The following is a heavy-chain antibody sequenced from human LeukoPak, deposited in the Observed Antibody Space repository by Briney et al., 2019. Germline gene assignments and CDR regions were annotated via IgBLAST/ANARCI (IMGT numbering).Heavy chain of an antibody. J-gene: IGHJ4*02. CDR3: ARWASYYYGSAFDY. CDR2: IASSSSYI. D-gene: IGHD3-10*01. V-gene: IGHV3-21*01. CDR1: GFTFSSYG. Sequence: GGSLRLSCAASGFTFSSYGMHWVRQAPGKGLEWVSSIASSSSYIYYADSVKGRFTISRDNAKNSLYLQMNSLRAEDTAVYYCARWASYYYGSAFDYWGQGTLVTVSS.